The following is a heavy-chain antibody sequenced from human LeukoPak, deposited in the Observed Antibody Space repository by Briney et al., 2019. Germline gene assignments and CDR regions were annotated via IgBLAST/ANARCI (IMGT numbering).Heavy chain of an antibody. CDR2: IYYSGST. CDR3: ATIALGSSGWYGVDY. J-gene: IGHJ4*02. V-gene: IGHV4-39*01. Sequence: SETLSLTCAVSGGSISSSSYYWGWIRQPPGKGLEWIGSIYYSGSTYYNPSLKSRVTISVDTSKNQFSLKLSSVTAADTAVYYCATIALGSSGWYGVDYWGQGTLVTVSS. CDR1: GGSISSSSYY. D-gene: IGHD6-19*01.